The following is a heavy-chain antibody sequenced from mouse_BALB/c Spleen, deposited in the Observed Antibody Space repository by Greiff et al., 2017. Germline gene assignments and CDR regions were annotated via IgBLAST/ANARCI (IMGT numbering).Heavy chain of an antibody. CDR2: ISSGGGST. CDR3: ARGRYYGSTDY. J-gene: IGHJ2*01. Sequence: EVMLVESGGGLVKPGGSLKLSCAASGFAFSSYDMSWVRQTPEKRLEWVAYISSGGGSTYYPDTVKGRFTISRDNARNILYLQMSSLRSEDTAMYYCARGRYYGSTDYWGQGTTLTVSS. V-gene: IGHV5-12-1*01. D-gene: IGHD1-1*01. CDR1: GFAFSSYD.